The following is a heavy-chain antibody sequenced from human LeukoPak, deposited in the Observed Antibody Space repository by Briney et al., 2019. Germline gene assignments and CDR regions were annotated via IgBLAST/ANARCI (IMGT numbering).Heavy chain of an antibody. CDR1: GGSFSGYY. CDR2: INHSGST. V-gene: IGHV4-34*01. Sequence: SETLSLTCAVYGGSFSGYYWSWIRQPPGKGLEWIGEINHSGSTNYNPSLKSRVTISVDTSKNQFSLKLSSATAADTAVYYCAKSFSIAAAGPNFDYWGQGTLVTVSS. CDR3: AKSFSIAAAGPNFDY. J-gene: IGHJ4*02. D-gene: IGHD6-13*01.